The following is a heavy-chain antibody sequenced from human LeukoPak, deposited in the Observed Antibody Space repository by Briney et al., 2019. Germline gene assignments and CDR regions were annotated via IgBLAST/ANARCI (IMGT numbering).Heavy chain of an antibody. D-gene: IGHD3-10*01. Sequence: KPSETLSLTCAVYGGSFSGYYWSWIRQPPGKGLEWIGEINHSGSTNYNPSLKSRVTISVDTSKNQFSLKLSSVTAADTAVYYCARGGYGSGSYQSFDYWGQGTLVTVSS. J-gene: IGHJ4*02. V-gene: IGHV4-34*01. CDR2: INHSGST. CDR1: GGSFSGYY. CDR3: ARGGYGSGSYQSFDY.